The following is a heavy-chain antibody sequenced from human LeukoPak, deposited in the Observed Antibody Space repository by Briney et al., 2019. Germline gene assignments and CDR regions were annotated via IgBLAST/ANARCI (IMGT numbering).Heavy chain of an antibody. CDR2: ISYDGGNK. Sequence: GGSLRLSCAASGFTFSSYAMHWVRQAPGKGLEWVAAISYDGGNKYYADSVKGRFTISRDNSMNSLYLQMNSLRAEDTAVYYCARRVIAVGLDYWGQGTLVTVSS. D-gene: IGHD6-19*01. V-gene: IGHV3-30*04. J-gene: IGHJ4*02. CDR1: GFTFSSYA. CDR3: ARRVIAVGLDY.